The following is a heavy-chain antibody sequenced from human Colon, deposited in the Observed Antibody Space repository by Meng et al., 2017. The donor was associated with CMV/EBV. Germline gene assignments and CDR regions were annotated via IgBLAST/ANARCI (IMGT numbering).Heavy chain of an antibody. D-gene: IGHD2-2*01. CDR3: SPVDDY. CDR2: GNGDGSNV. J-gene: IGHJ4*02. V-gene: IGHV3-23*01. Sequence: GESLKISCAASGFTFSSYAMSWVRQAPGKGLEWVSGGNGDGSNVFYADFVKGRFTISRDYTKNTVYLQMNSLRVEDTAVYYCSPVDDYWGRGTLVTVSS. CDR1: GFTFSSYA.